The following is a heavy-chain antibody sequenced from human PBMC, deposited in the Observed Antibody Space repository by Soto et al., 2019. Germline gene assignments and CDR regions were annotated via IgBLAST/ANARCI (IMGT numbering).Heavy chain of an antibody. V-gene: IGHV4-38-2*01. CDR3: ARQGYGSGPNWLDS. Sequence: SETLSLTCAVSDYSITNGYYWGWIRQPPGKGLEWIGSIYLSGKTYYNPSLKSRVTISVDTSKNRFSLKLNSVTAADTAVYFCARQGYGSGPNWLDSWGQGTLVTVSS. D-gene: IGHD3-10*01. CDR1: DYSITNGYY. CDR2: IYLSGKT. J-gene: IGHJ5*01.